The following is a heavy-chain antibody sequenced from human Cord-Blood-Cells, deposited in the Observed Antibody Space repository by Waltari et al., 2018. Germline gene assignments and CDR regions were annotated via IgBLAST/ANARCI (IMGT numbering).Heavy chain of an antibody. V-gene: IGHV1-69*04. D-gene: IGHD2-21*01. CDR2: IIPILGIA. Sequence: GQGLEWMGRIIPILGIANYAQKFQGRVTITADKSTSTAYMELNSLRSEDTAVYYCARGVRERWGSPHWYFDLWGRGTLVTVSS. CDR3: ARGVRERWGSPHWYFDL. J-gene: IGHJ2*01.